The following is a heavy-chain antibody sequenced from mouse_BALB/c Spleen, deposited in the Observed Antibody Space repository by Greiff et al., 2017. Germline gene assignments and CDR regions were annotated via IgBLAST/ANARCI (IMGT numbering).Heavy chain of an antibody. CDR2: INPSNGGT. CDR3: TRSHYYGSSPYAMDY. V-gene: IGHV1S81*02. J-gene: IGHJ4*01. Sequence: VQLVESGAELVKPGASVKLSCKASGYTFTSYSMYWVKQRPGQGLEWIGEINPSNGGTNFTEKFKSKATLTVDKSSSTAYMQLSSLTSEDSAVYYCTRSHYYGSSPYAMDYWGQGTSVTVSS. CDR1: GYTFTSYS. D-gene: IGHD1-1*01.